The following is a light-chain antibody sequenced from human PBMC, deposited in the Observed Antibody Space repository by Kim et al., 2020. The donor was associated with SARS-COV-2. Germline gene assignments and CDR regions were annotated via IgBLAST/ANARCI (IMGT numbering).Light chain of an antibody. CDR1: ESINTY. CDR3: QQYNDWPPGDT. J-gene: IGKJ2*01. CDR2: DAS. Sequence: EIVMTQSPATLSVSPGERATLSCRASESINTYLAWYQQKPGQAPRLLMYDASTRATGIPARFSVSGSGTEFTLTISSLQSEDFAVYYCQQYNDWPPGDTFGQGTKLEI. V-gene: IGKV3-15*01.